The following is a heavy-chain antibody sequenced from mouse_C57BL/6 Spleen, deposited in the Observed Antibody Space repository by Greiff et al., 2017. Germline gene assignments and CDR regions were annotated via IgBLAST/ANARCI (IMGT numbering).Heavy chain of an antibody. CDR2: ISSGSSTF. J-gene: IGHJ4*01. Sequence: EVMLVESGGGLVKPGGSLKLSCAASGFTFSDYGMHWVRQAPEKGLEWVAYISSGSSTFYYADTVKGRFTISRDNAKNTLFLQMTSLRSEGTAMYYCARSSFITTVVATGDYAMDYWGQGTSVTVSS. CDR3: ARSSFITTVVATGDYAMDY. CDR1: GFTFSDYG. D-gene: IGHD1-1*01. V-gene: IGHV5-17*01.